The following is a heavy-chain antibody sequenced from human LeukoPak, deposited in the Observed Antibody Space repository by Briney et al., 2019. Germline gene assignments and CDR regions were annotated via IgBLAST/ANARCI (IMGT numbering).Heavy chain of an antibody. CDR2: ISGSGDNT. CDR1: GFTFSGFA. J-gene: IGHJ3*02. V-gene: IGHV3-23*01. D-gene: IGHD2-21*02. Sequence: GGSLRLSCAASGFTFSGFAMSWVRRTPGKGLEWVSGISGSGDNTLYADSVKGRFTISRDNSNNTLYLQMNSLRVEDTAVYHCAGGAGDWNAFHIWGQGTMVTVSS. CDR3: AGGAGDWNAFHI.